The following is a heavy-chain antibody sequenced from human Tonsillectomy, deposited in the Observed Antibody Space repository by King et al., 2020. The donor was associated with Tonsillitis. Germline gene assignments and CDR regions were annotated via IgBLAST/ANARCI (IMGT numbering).Heavy chain of an antibody. Sequence: QLQESGPGLLKPSETLSLTCTVSGGSISSSSYYWGWIRQPPGKGLEWIASIYYTGSTYYNPSLKSRVTISVDTSKNQFSLKLSSVTATDTAFYDCARHVSVLGYCTSTSCNKAFDIWGQGTMVTVSS. CDR1: GGSISSSSYY. CDR2: IYYTGST. V-gene: IGHV4-39*01. J-gene: IGHJ3*02. CDR3: ARHVSVLGYCTSTSCNKAFDI. D-gene: IGHD2-2*02.